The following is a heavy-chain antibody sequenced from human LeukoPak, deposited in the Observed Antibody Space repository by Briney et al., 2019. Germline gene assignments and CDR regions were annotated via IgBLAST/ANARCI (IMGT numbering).Heavy chain of an antibody. CDR3: AKYDCSGGNCYDEVDY. D-gene: IGHD2-15*01. J-gene: IGHJ4*02. CDR1: GFTFSSYG. V-gene: IGHV3-33*06. Sequence: GGSLRPSCAPSGFTFSSYGMHWVRQTPGKGLEWVAGIWYDGSNTNYADSVKGRFTISRDNSKNTLYLQMNSLRAEDTAVYYCAKYDCSGGNCYDEVDYWGQGTLVTVSS. CDR2: IWYDGSNT.